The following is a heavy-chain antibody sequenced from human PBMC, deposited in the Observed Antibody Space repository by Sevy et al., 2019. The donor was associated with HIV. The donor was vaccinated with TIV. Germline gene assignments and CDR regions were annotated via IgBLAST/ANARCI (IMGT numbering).Heavy chain of an antibody. J-gene: IGHJ4*02. CDR3: ARSYGSFGFDN. D-gene: IGHD3-16*02. V-gene: IGHV3-11*01. Sequence: GGSLRLSCAASGFTFSNYYMSWIRQAPGKGLEWVSYSSSSGSTVSYRDSVRGRFTISRDNAKNTVSLQMNSLGAEDTAVYYCARSYGSFGFDNWGQGTLVTVSS. CDR1: GFTFSNYY. CDR2: SSSSGSTV.